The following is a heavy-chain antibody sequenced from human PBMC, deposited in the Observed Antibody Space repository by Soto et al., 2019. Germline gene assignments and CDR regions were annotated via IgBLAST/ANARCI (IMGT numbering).Heavy chain of an antibody. D-gene: IGHD1-26*01. Sequence: QVQLVQSGAEVKKPGSSVKVSCKASGGTFSSYAISWVRQAPGQGLEWMGGIIPIFGTANYAQKFQGRVTITADESTSTAYMELSSLRSEDTAMYYCRGSIVGAPWADYWGQGTLVTVSS. CDR1: GGTFSSYA. V-gene: IGHV1-69*01. J-gene: IGHJ4*02. CDR2: IIPIFGTA. CDR3: RGSIVGAPWADY.